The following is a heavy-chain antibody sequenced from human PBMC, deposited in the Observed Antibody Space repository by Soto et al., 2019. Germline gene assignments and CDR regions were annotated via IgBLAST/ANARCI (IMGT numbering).Heavy chain of an antibody. CDR2: ISYDGGHQ. CDR1: GFTFRGHK. D-gene: IGHD3-22*01. J-gene: IGHJ6*02. CDR3: VRLTSHYFDGDDHRLGDV. V-gene: IGHV3-33*05. Sequence: PXGSLRLNCPASGFTFRGHKMYWVRQAPGKGLEWVAIISYDGGHQYYVDSVKGRFTISRDNSKNTLDLEMNSLRAEDTATYYCVRLTSHYFDGDDHRLGDVWGQGTTVTVSS.